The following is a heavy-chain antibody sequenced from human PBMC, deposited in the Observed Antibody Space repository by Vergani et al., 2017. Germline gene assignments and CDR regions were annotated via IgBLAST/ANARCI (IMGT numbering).Heavy chain of an antibody. CDR3: AKDWDFWSGYSLDY. D-gene: IGHD3-3*01. J-gene: IGHJ4*02. CDR1: GFSFGSYG. V-gene: IGHV3-30*18. CDR2: ISNDGGNK. Sequence: QVQLVESGGNVVQSGTSLRLSCAASGFSFGSYGMHWVRQSPGKGLEWVAVISNDGGNKYYADSVKGRFTIYKDNTVDMLSLQMNSLRAEDTAVYYCAKDWDFWSGYSLDYWGQGTLVTVSS.